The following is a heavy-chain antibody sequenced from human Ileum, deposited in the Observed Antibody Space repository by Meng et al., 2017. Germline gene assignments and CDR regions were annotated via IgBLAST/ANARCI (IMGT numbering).Heavy chain of an antibody. J-gene: IGHJ4*02. CDR3: ATSNDRDVYYLGY. V-gene: IGHV4-4*02. CDR2: IFQSGRT. CDR1: GTW. Sequence: QVQSEEAGPRLVKPSGTLSLTCAVSGTWWSWVRPPPGKGLEWIGEIFQSGRTNYTPSLKRRVTISIDKSKSQISLQLSAVTAADTAVYSCATSNDRDVYYLGYWGQGTLVTVSS. D-gene: IGHD3-22*01.